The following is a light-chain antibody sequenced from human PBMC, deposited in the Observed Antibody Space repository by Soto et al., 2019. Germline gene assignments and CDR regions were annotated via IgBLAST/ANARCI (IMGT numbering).Light chain of an antibody. CDR3: CSYAGSSTFYV. J-gene: IGLJ1*01. Sequence: QSVLTQPASGSGSPGQSITISCNGTSSDVGSYNLVSWYQQHPGKAPKLMIYEVSKRPSGVSNRFSGSKSGNTASLTISGLQAEDEADYYCCSYAGSSTFYVFGTGTKVTVL. V-gene: IGLV2-23*02. CDR2: EVS. CDR1: SSDVGSYNL.